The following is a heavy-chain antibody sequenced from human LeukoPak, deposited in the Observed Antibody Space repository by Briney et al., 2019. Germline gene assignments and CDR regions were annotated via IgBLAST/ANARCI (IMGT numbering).Heavy chain of an antibody. V-gene: IGHV4-39*07. CDR1: GGSISSSSYY. CDR3: ARGGIVVAATLDY. CDR2: IYYSGST. Sequence: SETLSLTCTVSGGSISSSSYYWGWIRQPPGKGLEWIGNIYYSGSTYYNPSLKSRVTISVDTSKNQFSLKLSSVTAADTAVYYCARGGIVVAATLDYWGQGTLVTVSS. D-gene: IGHD2-15*01. J-gene: IGHJ4*02.